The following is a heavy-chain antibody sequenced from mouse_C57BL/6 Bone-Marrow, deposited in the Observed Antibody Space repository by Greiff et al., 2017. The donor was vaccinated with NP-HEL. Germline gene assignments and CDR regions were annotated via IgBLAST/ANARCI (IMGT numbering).Heavy chain of an antibody. Sequence: VKLVESGAELARPGASVKLSCKASGYTFTSYGISWVKQRTGQGLEWIGEIYPRSGNTYYNEKFKGKATLTADKSSSTAYMELRSLTSEDSAVYFCARDYYDYDDAMDYWGQGTSVTVSS. J-gene: IGHJ4*01. CDR2: IYPRSGNT. D-gene: IGHD2-4*01. CDR3: ARDYYDYDDAMDY. CDR1: GYTFTSYG. V-gene: IGHV1-81*01.